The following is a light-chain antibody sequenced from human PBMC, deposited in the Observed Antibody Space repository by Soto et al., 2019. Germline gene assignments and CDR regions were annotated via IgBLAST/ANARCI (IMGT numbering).Light chain of an antibody. Sequence: AIRMTQSPASLSASTVDRFTITCLASQGISSYLAWYQQKPGKAPKLLIYAASTLQSGVPSRFSGSGSGTDFTLTISCLQSEDFATYYCQQYYSYLITFGQGTRLEIK. V-gene: IGKV1-8*01. CDR3: QQYYSYLIT. J-gene: IGKJ5*01. CDR2: AAS. CDR1: QGISSY.